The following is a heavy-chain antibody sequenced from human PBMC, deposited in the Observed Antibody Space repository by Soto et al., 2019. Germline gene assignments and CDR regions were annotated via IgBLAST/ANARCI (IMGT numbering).Heavy chain of an antibody. Sequence: GGSLRLSCAASGFSFSSYGMHWVRQAPGKGLEWVAVIWYDGSNKYYADSVKGRFTISRDNSKNTLYLEMNSLRDEDTAVYYCAKEVRFLKIDYWGQGTLVNVSS. J-gene: IGHJ4*02. CDR2: IWYDGSNK. CDR1: GFSFSSYG. V-gene: IGHV3-33*06. D-gene: IGHD3-3*01. CDR3: AKEVRFLKIDY.